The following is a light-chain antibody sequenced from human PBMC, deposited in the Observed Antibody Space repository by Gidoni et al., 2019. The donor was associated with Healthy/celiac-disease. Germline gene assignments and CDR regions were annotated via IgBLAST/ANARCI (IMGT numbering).Light chain of an antibody. CDR2: EDS. V-gene: IGLV2-23*01. CDR3: CSYAGSVV. CDR1: SSDVGSYNL. Sequence: QSALTHPSSVSGSPGQSITISCTGTSSDVGSYNLVSWYQQHPGKDTKLMIYEDSKRPSRVSNRFSGSKSGNTASLTISGLQAEDEADYYCCSYAGSVVFGGGTKLTVL. J-gene: IGLJ2*01.